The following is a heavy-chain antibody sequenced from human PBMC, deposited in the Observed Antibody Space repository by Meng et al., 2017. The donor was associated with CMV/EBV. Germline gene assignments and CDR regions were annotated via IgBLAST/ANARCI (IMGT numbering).Heavy chain of an antibody. D-gene: IGHD4-17*01. CDR3: ERGPEVDYGDNVGLDY. Sequence: HEHLPHVGQGLENTSGTLPLTSTSTAATITPGSWTFIRQPAEKGLECIRRIYTSGSINYNPSLKSRVTMSVDTAKIPFSLDLSSVTTAETAVNSCERGPEVDYGDNVGLDYWGQGTLVTVSS. V-gene: IGHV4-4*07. CDR2: IYTSGSI. J-gene: IGHJ4*02. CDR1: AATITPGS.